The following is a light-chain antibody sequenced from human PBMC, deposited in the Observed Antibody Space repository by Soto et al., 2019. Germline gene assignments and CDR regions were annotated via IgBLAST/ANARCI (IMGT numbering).Light chain of an antibody. CDR3: QQRSNWPPVIT. V-gene: IGKV3-11*01. CDR2: DAS. J-gene: IGKJ5*01. CDR1: QSFSSY. Sequence: EIVLTQSPATLSLSPGERATLSCRASQSFSSYLAWYQQKPGQAPRLLIYDASKRATGIPARFSGRGSGTDFPLTISSLEPEDFAVYYCQQRSNWPPVITFGQGTRLESK.